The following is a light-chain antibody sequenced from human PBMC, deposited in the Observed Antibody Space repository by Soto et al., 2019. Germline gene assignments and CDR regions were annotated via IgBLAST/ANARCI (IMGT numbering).Light chain of an antibody. CDR2: EVT. J-gene: IGLJ3*02. V-gene: IGLV2-8*01. CDR3: SSYAGRDIWV. Sequence: QSALTQPPSASGSHGQSVTISCTGTSVDINYVSWFQQHPGKAPKLIICEVTKRPSGVPDRFSGSKSGNTASLTVSGLQDDDEADYYCSSYAGRDIWVFGGGTNLTVL. CDR1: SVDINY.